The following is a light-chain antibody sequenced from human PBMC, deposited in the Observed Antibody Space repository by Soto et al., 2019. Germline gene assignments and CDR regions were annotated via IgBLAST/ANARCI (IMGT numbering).Light chain of an antibody. CDR2: DAS. Sequence: DIQVTKSPSSVSASVGARVLITFQASQNINNYLNWYQQKPGRAPKLLIYDASNLEAGVPSRFRGSGSGTDFTFTISRLQPEDIATYYCQQYENLPTFGQGTRLEIK. CDR1: QNINNY. CDR3: QQYENLPT. V-gene: IGKV1-33*01. J-gene: IGKJ5*01.